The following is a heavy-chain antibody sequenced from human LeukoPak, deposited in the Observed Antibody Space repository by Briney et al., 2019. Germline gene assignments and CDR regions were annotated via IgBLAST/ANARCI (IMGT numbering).Heavy chain of an antibody. CDR2: INPNSGGT. CDR1: GYTFTGYY. Sequence: GASVKVSCKASGYTFTGYYMHWVRQAPGQGLEWMGRINPNSGGTNYAQKFQGRVTMTRDTSISTAYMELSRLRSDDTAVYYCARDRLEGNYYDSSGYQTFDYWGQGPLVTVSS. V-gene: IGHV1-2*06. CDR3: ARDRLEGNYYDSSGYQTFDY. D-gene: IGHD3-22*01. J-gene: IGHJ4*02.